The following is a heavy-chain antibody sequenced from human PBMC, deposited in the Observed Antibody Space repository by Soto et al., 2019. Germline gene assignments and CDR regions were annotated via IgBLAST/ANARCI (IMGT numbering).Heavy chain of an antibody. Sequence: SETLSLTCTVSGGSISSADYYWTWIRQPPGKGLEWIGYIYYSGNAYYNPSLKNRVTISLDMSNNQFSLRLSSVTAADTAIYYCATRPYYDFWSGHYTDSWGQGTLVTVSS. CDR2: IYYSGNA. CDR3: ATRPYYDFWSGHYTDS. J-gene: IGHJ5*02. D-gene: IGHD3-3*01. CDR1: GGSISSADYY. V-gene: IGHV4-30-4*01.